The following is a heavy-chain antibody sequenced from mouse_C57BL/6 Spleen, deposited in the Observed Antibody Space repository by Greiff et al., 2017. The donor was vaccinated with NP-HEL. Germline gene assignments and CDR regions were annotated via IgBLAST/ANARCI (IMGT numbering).Heavy chain of an antibody. CDR1: GYTFTSYW. CDR3: ARGEDYGSPFDY. J-gene: IGHJ2*01. Sequence: QVQLQQPGAELVKPGASVKLSCKASGYTFTSYWMHWVKQRPGQGLEWIGMIHPNSGSTNYNEKFKSKATLTVDKSSSTAYMQLSSLTSEDSAVYYCARGEDYGSPFDYWGQGTTLTVSS. V-gene: IGHV1-64*01. CDR2: IHPNSGST. D-gene: IGHD1-1*01.